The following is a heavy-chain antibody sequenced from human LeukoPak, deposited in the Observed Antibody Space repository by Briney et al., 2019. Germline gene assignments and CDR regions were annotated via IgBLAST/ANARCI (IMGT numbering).Heavy chain of an antibody. J-gene: IGHJ4*02. CDR2: IYYSGST. CDR3: ARGLTGSYSIN. D-gene: IGHD1-26*01. Sequence: SGTLSLTCTVSGGSISSYYWSWIRQPPGKGLEWIGYIYYSGSTNYNPSLKSRVTISVDTSKNQFSLKLSSVTAADTAVYYCARGLTGSYSINWGQGTLVTVSS. V-gene: IGHV4-59*01. CDR1: GGSISSYY.